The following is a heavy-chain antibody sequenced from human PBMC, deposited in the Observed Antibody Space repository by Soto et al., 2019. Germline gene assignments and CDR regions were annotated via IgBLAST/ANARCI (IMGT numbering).Heavy chain of an antibody. CDR3: ARLPAVAAQGAYSFDY. CDR2: IYYSGST. V-gene: IGHV4-39*01. D-gene: IGHD2-15*01. CDR1: GGSISSSSYY. Sequence: PSETLSLTCTVSGGSISSSSYYWGWIRQPPGKGLEWIGSIYYSGSTYYNPSLKSRVTISVDTSKNQFSLKLSFVTAADTAVYYCARLPAVAAQGAYSFDYWGQGTLVTVSS. J-gene: IGHJ4*02.